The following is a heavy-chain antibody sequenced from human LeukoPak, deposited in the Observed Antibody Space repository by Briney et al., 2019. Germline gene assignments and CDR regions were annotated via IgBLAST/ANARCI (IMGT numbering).Heavy chain of an antibody. CDR2: VSGSGGST. Sequence: GGCLRLSCAASGLTFGTYGMSWVRQVPGKGLEWVSGVSGSGGSTYYADSVKGRFTISRDNAKSTLYLQMTSLSAEDTAVYYCAKAAVTGTRYHLDYWGKATLVTVSS. D-gene: IGHD6-19*01. CDR1: GLTFGTYG. J-gene: IGHJ4*02. V-gene: IGHV3-23*01. CDR3: AKAAVTGTRYHLDY.